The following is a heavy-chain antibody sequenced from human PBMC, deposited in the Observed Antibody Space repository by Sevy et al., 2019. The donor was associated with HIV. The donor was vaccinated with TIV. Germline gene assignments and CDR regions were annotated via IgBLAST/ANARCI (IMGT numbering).Heavy chain of an antibody. Sequence: GESLRLSCAASGFTFSNAWMSWVRQAPGKGLEWVGRIKSKTDGGTTDYAAPVKGRFTISRDDSKNTLYLQMNSLKTEDTAVYYCTTATEYSGYVLNFDYWGQGTLVTVSS. D-gene: IGHD5-12*01. CDR2: IKSKTDGGTT. CDR3: TTATEYSGYVLNFDY. J-gene: IGHJ4*02. CDR1: GFTFSNAW. V-gene: IGHV3-15*01.